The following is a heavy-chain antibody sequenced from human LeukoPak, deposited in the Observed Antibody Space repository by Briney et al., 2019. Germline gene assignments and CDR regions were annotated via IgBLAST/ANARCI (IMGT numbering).Heavy chain of an antibody. J-gene: IGHJ6*03. V-gene: IGHV1-2*02. Sequence: ASVKVSCKASGYTFTGYYMHWVRQAPGQGLEWMGWINPNSGGTNYAQKFQGRVTMTRDTSISTAYMELSRLRSDDTAVYYCARVRLAAMYCYYMDVWGKGTTVTISS. CDR3: ARVRLAAMYCYYMDV. CDR2: INPNSGGT. D-gene: IGHD2-2*01. CDR1: GYTFTGYY.